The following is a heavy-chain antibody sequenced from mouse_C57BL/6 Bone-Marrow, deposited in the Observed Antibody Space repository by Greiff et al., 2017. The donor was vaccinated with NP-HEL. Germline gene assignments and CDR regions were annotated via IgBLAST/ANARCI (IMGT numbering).Heavy chain of an antibody. V-gene: IGHV1-69*01. CDR3: ATDYYDYDPWVAY. D-gene: IGHD2-4*01. Sequence: QVQLKQPGAELVMPGASVKLSCKASGYTFTSYWMHWVKQRPGQGLEWIGEIDPSDSYTNYKQKLKGKSTLTVDKSSSTAYMQLSSLTSEDSAVYYCATDYYDYDPWVAYWGQGTLVTVSA. J-gene: IGHJ3*01. CDR1: GYTFTSYW. CDR2: IDPSDSYT.